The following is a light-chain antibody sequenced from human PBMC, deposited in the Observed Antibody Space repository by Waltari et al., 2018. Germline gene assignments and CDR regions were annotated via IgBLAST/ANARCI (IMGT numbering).Light chain of an antibody. Sequence: QSVLTQPPSVSAAPGQRVTISCSGGSSNIGNNSVSWYRQFPGTAPKLLIYETTEGPSVLPGLFAGSKSGTSATLDITGLQAGDEADYYCGTWDSSLSGAVFGGGTHLTVL. J-gene: IGLJ7*01. CDR1: SSNIGNNS. CDR3: GTWDSSLSGAV. CDR2: ETT. V-gene: IGLV1-51*02.